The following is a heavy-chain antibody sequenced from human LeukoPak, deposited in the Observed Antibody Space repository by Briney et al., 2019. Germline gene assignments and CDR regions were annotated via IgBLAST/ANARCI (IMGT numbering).Heavy chain of an antibody. CDR3: ARSAYNYGYVYFDH. Sequence: GASVKVSCKASGYTFTGCFIHYVRQAPGQGLECMGWIDPNSDNIRYSETFKDRVTMNRDTSTNTAYMELSWLRSDDTAVYYCARSAYNYGYVYFDHWGQGTLVIVSS. J-gene: IGHJ4*02. CDR1: GYTFTGCF. V-gene: IGHV1-2*02. CDR2: IDPNSDNI. D-gene: IGHD5-18*01.